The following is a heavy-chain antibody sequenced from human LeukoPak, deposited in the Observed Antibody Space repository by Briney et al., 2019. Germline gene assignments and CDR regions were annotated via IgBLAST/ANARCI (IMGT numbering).Heavy chain of an antibody. CDR1: GFTFSSYW. CDR2: IKQDGSEK. V-gene: IGHV3-7*01. Sequence: GGSLRLSCAASGFTFSSYWVSWVRQAPGKGLEWVANIKQDGSEKYYVDPVKGRFTISRDNAKNSLYLQMNSLRAEDTAVYYCARARYYDSSGYVSYWGQGTLVTVSS. CDR3: ARARYYDSSGYVSY. J-gene: IGHJ4*02. D-gene: IGHD3-22*01.